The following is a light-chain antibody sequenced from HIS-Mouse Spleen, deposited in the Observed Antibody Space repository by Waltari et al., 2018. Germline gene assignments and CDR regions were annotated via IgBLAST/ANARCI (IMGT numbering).Light chain of an antibody. V-gene: IGLV3-21*03. CDR1: NLGSKS. Sequence: SYVLTQPPSVSVAPGKTARITCGGTNLGSKSVHWSQQKPGQAPVLVVYDDSDRPSGIPERFSGSNSGNTATLTISRVEAGDEADYYCQVWDSSSDHYVFGTGTKVTVL. J-gene: IGLJ1*01. CDR2: DDS. CDR3: QVWDSSSDHYV.